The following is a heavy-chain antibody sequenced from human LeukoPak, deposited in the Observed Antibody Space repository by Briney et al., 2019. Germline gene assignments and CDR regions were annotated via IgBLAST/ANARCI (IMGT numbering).Heavy chain of an antibody. J-gene: IGHJ6*02. Sequence: GGSLRLSCAASGFTVSSNYMSWVRQAPGKGLEWVSVIYSGGSTYYADSVKGRFTISRDNSKNTLYLQMNSLRAEDTAVYYCARLGPAARGRRYYYYYGMDVRGQGTTVTVSS. CDR2: IYSGGST. CDR1: GFTVSSNY. CDR3: ARLGPAARGRRYYYYYGMDV. V-gene: IGHV3-66*01. D-gene: IGHD2-2*01.